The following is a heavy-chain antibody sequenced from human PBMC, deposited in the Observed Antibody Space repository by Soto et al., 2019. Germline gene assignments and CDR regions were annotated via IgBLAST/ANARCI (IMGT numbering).Heavy chain of an antibody. CDR1: GGSISSYY. J-gene: IGHJ6*03. CDR2: IYYSGST. CDR3: ARQKAKHKGYYMDV. Sequence: PSETLSLTCTVSGGSISSYYWSWIRQPPGKGLEWIGYIYYSGSTNYNPSLKSRVTISVDTSKNQFSLKLSSVTAADTAVYYCARQKAKHKGYYMDVWGKGTTVTVSS. V-gene: IGHV4-59*08.